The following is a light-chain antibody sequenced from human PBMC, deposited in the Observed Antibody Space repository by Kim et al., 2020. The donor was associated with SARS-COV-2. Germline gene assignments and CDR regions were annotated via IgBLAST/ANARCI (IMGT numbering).Light chain of an antibody. V-gene: IGLV3-19*01. J-gene: IGLJ2*01. Sequence: SSELTQDPAVSVALGQTVTITCQGDSLRTHYASWYLQKPGQAPMLVIYREINRPSGIPDRFSGSSSGDTASLTITGAQAEDDVDYYCGSPDSRAHVLFGGGTQLTVL. CDR3: GSPDSRAHVL. CDR2: REI. CDR1: SLRTHY.